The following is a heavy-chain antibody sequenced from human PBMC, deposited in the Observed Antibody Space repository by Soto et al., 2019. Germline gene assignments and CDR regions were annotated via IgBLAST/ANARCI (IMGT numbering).Heavy chain of an antibody. J-gene: IGHJ3*02. CDR2: INPNSGGT. CDR3: ATNTIHLNDAFDI. D-gene: IGHD3-3*01. Sequence: GSVKVSCKASGYTFTGYYMHWVRQAPGQGLEWMGWINPNSGGTNYAQKFQGRVTMTRDTSISTAYMELSRLRSDDTAVYYCATNTIHLNDAFDIWGQGTMVTVSS. V-gene: IGHV1-2*02. CDR1: GYTFTGYY.